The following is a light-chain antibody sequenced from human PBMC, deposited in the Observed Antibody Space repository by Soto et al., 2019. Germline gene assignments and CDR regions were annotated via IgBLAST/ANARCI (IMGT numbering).Light chain of an antibody. CDR1: QSVGSTY. J-gene: IGKJ1*01. CDR2: GAS. V-gene: IGKV3D-20*02. Sequence: EMALTQSQGTLSLCPGERATLSCRASQSVGSTYLAWYQQKPGQAPRLLIFGASSRATGIPDRFSGSGSGTDFTLTISRLEPEDFAVYFCQQRSNWPRTFGQGTKVDIK. CDR3: QQRSNWPRT.